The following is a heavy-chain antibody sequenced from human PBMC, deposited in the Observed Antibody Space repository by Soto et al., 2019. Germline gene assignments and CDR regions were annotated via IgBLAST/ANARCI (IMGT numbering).Heavy chain of an antibody. CDR1: GGSFSNYV. CDR2: IIPVFGKA. J-gene: IGHJ4*02. CDR3: AREDKVHTPVFGY. Sequence: QVQLVQSGAEVMKPGSSVKVSCKASGGSFSNYVINWVRQAPGQGLEWMGTIIPVFGKANYAQKFQGRVTITADESTSTAYMELSSLTSEDTAVYCCAREDKVHTPVFGYWGQGTLVTVSS. V-gene: IGHV1-69*18. D-gene: IGHD2-2*01.